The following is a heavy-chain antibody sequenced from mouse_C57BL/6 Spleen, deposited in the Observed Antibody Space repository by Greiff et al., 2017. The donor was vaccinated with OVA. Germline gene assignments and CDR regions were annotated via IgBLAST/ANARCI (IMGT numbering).Heavy chain of an antibody. CDR3: ARGGRTVVDPFDY. CDR1: GYTFTSYT. CDR2: INPSSGYT. V-gene: IGHV1-4*01. J-gene: IGHJ2*01. Sequence: VQLQQSGAELARPGASVKMSCKASGYTFTSYTMHWVKQRPGQGLEWIGYINPSSGYTKYNQKFKDKATLTADKSSSTAYMQLSSLTSEDSAVYDCARGGRTVVDPFDYWGQGTTLTVSS. D-gene: IGHD1-1*01.